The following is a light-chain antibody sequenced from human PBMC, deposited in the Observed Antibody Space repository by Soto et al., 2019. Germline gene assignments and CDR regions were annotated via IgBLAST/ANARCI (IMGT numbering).Light chain of an antibody. Sequence: QSALTQPASVSGSPGQSIAISCTGTASDVGGYHYVSWYQQYPGKVPKLIISDVSNRPSGVSDRFSGSKSGNTASLTISGLQAEDEADYYCSSYTISRTYVFGTGTKVTVL. CDR1: ASDVGGYHY. V-gene: IGLV2-14*01. J-gene: IGLJ1*01. CDR3: SSYTISRTYV. CDR2: DVS.